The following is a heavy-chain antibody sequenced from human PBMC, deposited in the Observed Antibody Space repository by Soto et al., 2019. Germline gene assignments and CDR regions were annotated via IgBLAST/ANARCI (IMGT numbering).Heavy chain of an antibody. V-gene: IGHV1-69*06. CDR3: ARGIAADGYYYYYGMDV. D-gene: IGHD6-13*01. CDR1: GGTFSSYA. Sequence: ASVKVSCKASGGTFSSYAISWVRQAPGQGLEWMGGIIPIFGTANYAQKFQGRVTITADKSTSTAYMELSSLRSEDTAVYYCARGIAADGYYYYYGMDVWGQGTTVTVSS. J-gene: IGHJ6*02. CDR2: IIPIFGTA.